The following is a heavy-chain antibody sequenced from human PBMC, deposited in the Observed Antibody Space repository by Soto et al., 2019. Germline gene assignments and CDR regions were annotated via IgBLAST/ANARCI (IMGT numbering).Heavy chain of an antibody. J-gene: IGHJ4*02. Sequence: EVQLVESGGGLVKPGGSLRLSCAASGFTFSSYSMNWVRQAPGKGLEWVSSISSSSSYIYYADSVKGRFTISRDNAKNLLYLEMNSLRAEDTAVYYCARDLKGYDSSGYSFDYWGQGTLVTVSS. CDR2: ISSSSSYI. D-gene: IGHD3-22*01. CDR1: GFTFSSYS. V-gene: IGHV3-21*01. CDR3: ARDLKGYDSSGYSFDY.